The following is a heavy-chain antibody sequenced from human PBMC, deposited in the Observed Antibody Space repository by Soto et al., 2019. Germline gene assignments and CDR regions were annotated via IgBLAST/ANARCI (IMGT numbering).Heavy chain of an antibody. V-gene: IGHV1-18*01. Sequence: ISWVRQAPGQGLKWMGWIIASNSNTKYARNLQGRVAMTTDTSTSTAYMELRSLRSDDTAVYYCARDGHFDSWGQGTLVTAPQ. CDR2: IIASNSNT. CDR3: ARDGHFDS. J-gene: IGHJ4*02.